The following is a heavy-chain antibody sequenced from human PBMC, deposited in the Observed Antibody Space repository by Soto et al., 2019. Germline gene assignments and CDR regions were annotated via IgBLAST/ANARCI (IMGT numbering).Heavy chain of an antibody. CDR2: ISSSGTYR. CDR1: GFTFSSYS. V-gene: IGHV3-21*01. J-gene: IGHJ4*02. CDR3: ARGQGFFRLEWLANFDY. D-gene: IGHD3-3*01. Sequence: GVSLRLSCAASGFTFSSYSMTWVRQAPGKGLEWVSSISSSGTYRYYTDSLKGRFTISRDNAENSLYLQMDSLRAEDTAVYYCARGQGFFRLEWLANFDYWGQGTLVTVSS.